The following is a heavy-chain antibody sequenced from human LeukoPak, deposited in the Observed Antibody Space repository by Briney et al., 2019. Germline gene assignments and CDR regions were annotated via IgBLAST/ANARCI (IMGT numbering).Heavy chain of an antibody. J-gene: IGHJ4*02. V-gene: IGHV4-61*02. CDR1: GGSISSGSYY. D-gene: IGHD3-22*01. CDR3: ARDPTTDYYDSSGLFDY. CDR2: IYTSEST. Sequence: SQTLSLTCTVSGGSISSGSYYWSWIRQPAGKGLEWIGRIYTSESTNYNPSLKSRVTISVDTSKNQFSLKLSSVTAADTAVYYCARDPTTDYYDSSGLFDYWGQGTLVTVSS.